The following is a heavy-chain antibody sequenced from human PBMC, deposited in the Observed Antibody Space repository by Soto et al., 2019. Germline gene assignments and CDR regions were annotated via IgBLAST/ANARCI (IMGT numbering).Heavy chain of an antibody. J-gene: IGHJ6*02. D-gene: IGHD6-6*01. Sequence: SETNCVTCGVAGASIGANGGWTWARKPPGKGLEWIGEIYHTGSSNYNPSLKNRVTISVDKSKNQFSLTLSSVTAADMALYYCARRGLSSSSTFRYYYYGMDVWGQGTTVTVSS. CDR3: ARRGLSSSSTFRYYYYGMDV. CDR2: IYHTGSS. CDR1: GASIGANGG. V-gene: IGHV4-4*02.